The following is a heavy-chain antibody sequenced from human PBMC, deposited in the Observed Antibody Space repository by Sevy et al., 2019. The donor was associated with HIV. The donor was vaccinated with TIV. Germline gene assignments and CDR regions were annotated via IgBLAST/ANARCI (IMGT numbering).Heavy chain of an antibody. V-gene: IGHV3-11*01. CDR3: AREGDLRYFDF. CDR2: ISDRGTTI. Sequence: GGSPRLSCAASGFTFNDYYMSWIRQSPGKGLEWLSYISDRGTTIYYADSVKGRFTISRDNAKSLMYLQMNSLKTEDTAIYYCAREGDLRYFDFWGRGTLVTVSS. CDR1: GFTFNDYY. D-gene: IGHD3-10*01. J-gene: IGHJ2*01.